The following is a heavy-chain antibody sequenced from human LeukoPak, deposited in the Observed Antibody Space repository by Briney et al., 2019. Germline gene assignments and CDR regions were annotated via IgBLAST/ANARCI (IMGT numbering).Heavy chain of an antibody. V-gene: IGHV3-30*02. J-gene: IGHJ4*02. CDR3: AKLDCGGDCYSRNY. CDR2: IRYDGSNK. Sequence: PGGSLRLSCAASGFTFSSYGVHWVRQAPGKGLEWVAFIRYDGSNKYYADSVKGRFTISRDNSKNTLYLQMNSLRAEDTAVYYCAKLDCGGDCYSRNYWGQGTLVTVSS. CDR1: GFTFSSYG. D-gene: IGHD2-21*01.